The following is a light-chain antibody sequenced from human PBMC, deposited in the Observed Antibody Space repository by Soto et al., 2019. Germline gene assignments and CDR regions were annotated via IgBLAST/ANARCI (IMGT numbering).Light chain of an antibody. Sequence: DIVLTQSPDTLSLSPGERATLSCRASQSVGTYLVWYQQKPGQAPRLLIYGASNRATGIPARFSGSGSGTDSILTISSLDPEDFAVYYCQQRSNGFGQGTKLDIK. CDR2: GAS. CDR1: QSVGTY. CDR3: QQRSNG. V-gene: IGKV3-11*01. J-gene: IGKJ2*01.